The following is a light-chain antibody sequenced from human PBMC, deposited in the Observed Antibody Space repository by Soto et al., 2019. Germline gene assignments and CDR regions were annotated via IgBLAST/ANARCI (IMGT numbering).Light chain of an antibody. J-gene: IGLJ3*02. CDR1: SSDVGSYNL. Sequence: QSALTQPASVSGSPGQSITISCTGTSSDVGSYNLVSWYPQHPGKTPKLMIYEGSKRTSGVSNRFSGSKSGNTASLRISGHQAEDEADYYCCSYAGSSTGVFGGGTELAVL. V-gene: IGLV2-23*01. CDR2: EGS. CDR3: CSYAGSSTGV.